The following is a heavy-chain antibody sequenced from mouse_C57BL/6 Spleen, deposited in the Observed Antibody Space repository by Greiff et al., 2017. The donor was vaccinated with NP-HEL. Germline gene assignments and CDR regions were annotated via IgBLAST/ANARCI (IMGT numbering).Heavy chain of an antibody. Sequence: VQLQQSGADLARPGASVKMSCKASGYTFTSYTMHWVKQRPGQGLEWIGYINPSSGYTKYNQKFKDKATLTADKSSSTAYMQLSSLTSEDSAVYYCARYSSGPDYVDYWGQGTTLTVSS. V-gene: IGHV1-4*01. J-gene: IGHJ2*01. D-gene: IGHD3-2*02. CDR1: GYTFTSYT. CDR3: ARYSSGPDYVDY. CDR2: INPSSGYT.